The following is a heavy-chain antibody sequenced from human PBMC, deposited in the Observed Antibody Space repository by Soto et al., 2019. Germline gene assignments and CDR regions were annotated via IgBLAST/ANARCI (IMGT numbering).Heavy chain of an antibody. D-gene: IGHD2-15*01. CDR2: IYYSGST. Sequence: PSETLSLTCTVSGGSISSGDYYWSWIRQPPGKGLEWIGYIYYSGSTYYNPSLKSRVTISVDTSKNQFSLKLSSVTAADPAVYYGARVAGVVVAATPTTWCAPWGQGTLVTVSS. CDR1: GGSISSGDYY. CDR3: ARVAGVVVAATPTTWCAP. J-gene: IGHJ5*02. V-gene: IGHV4-30-4*01.